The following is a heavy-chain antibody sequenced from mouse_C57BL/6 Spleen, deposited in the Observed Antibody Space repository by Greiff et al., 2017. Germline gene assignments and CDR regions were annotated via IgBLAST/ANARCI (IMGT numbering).Heavy chain of an antibody. CDR2: IYPGDGDT. CDR1: GYAFSSYW. J-gene: IGHJ4*01. V-gene: IGHV1-80*01. Sequence: VQLVESGAELVKPGASVKISCKASGYAFSSYWMNWVKQRPGKGLEWIGQIYPGDGDTNYNGKFKGKATLTADKSSSTAYMQLSSLTSEDSAVYFCASGYYGSSLYYYAMDYWGQGTSVTVSS. D-gene: IGHD1-1*01. CDR3: ASGYYGSSLYYYAMDY.